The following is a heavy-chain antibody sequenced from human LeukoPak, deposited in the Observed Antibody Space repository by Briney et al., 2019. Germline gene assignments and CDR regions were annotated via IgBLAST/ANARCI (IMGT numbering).Heavy chain of an antibody. V-gene: IGHV4-59*01. CDR2: IYYSGST. D-gene: IGHD1-26*01. CDR3: ARGPVGGATFYDGDAFDI. CDR1: GGSISGYY. J-gene: IGHJ3*02. Sequence: SETLSLTCTVSGGSISGYYLSWIRQSPGKGLEWIGYIYYSGSTNYNPSLKSRVTISVDTSKNQFSLKLSSVTAVDTAVYYCARGPVGGATFYDGDAFDIWGQGTMVTVSS.